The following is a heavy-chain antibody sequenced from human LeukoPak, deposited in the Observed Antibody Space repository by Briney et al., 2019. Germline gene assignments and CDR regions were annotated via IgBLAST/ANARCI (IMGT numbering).Heavy chain of an antibody. CDR2: INPNSGGT. CDR1: GYTFTGYY. V-gene: IGHV1-2*02. CDR3: ARDLGPTYYYDSSGYAFDI. Sequence: ASVKVSCKASGYTFTGYYMHWVRQAPGQGLEWMGWINPNSGGTNYAQKFQGRVTMTRDTSISTAYMELSRLRSDDTAVYYCARDLGPTYYYDSSGYAFDIWGQGTMVTVSS. D-gene: IGHD3-22*01. J-gene: IGHJ3*02.